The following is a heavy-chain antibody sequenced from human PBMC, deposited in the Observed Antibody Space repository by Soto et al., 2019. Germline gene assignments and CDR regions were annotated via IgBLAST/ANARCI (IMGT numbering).Heavy chain of an antibody. CDR3: ARRIAMVRGVSKSSYYYYGLDV. V-gene: IGHV5-51*01. D-gene: IGHD3-10*01. CDR1: GYIFSSYW. J-gene: IGHJ6*02. Sequence: PGEALKISRKGSGYIFSSYWIGCFRQMPVKVLSRMGIIYPGDSDTRYSPSFQGQVTNAADKSISTAYLQWSSLKASDTAMYYCARRIAMVRGVSKSSYYYYGLDVWGQGTTVTVSS. CDR2: IYPGDSDT.